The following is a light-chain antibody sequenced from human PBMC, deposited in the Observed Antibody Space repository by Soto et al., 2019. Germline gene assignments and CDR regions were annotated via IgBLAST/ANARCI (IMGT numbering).Light chain of an antibody. CDR1: SSNIGINY. CDR3: SSERSRSTVV. Sequence: QLVLTQPPSASGNPGQTVTISCSGSSSNIGINYVYWYQQLPGTAPKLLIYRNSQRPSGIPDRFSGSKSGTSASLAISGLRAEDEADYYCSSERSRSTVVFGGGTKLTVL. V-gene: IGLV1-47*01. CDR2: RNS. J-gene: IGLJ2*01.